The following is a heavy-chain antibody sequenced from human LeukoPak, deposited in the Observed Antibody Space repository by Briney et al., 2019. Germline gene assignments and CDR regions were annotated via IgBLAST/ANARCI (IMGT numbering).Heavy chain of an antibody. Sequence: ASVKVSCKASGYTFTSYGINWVRQAPGQGLEWMGWISSYNGNTNYAQKLQDRVTMTTDTSTSTAYMELRSLRSEDTAVYYCARSPSGYSGYDPVYYWGQGTLVTVSS. V-gene: IGHV1-18*01. J-gene: IGHJ4*02. CDR3: ARSPSGYSGYDPVYY. CDR1: GYTFTSYG. D-gene: IGHD5-12*01. CDR2: ISSYNGNT.